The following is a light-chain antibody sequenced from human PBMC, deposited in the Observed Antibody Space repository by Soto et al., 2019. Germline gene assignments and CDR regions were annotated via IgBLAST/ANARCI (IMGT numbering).Light chain of an antibody. V-gene: IGKV3-20*01. Sequence: EIVLTQSPGTLSLSPGERATLSCRAIQSVSSSYLAWYQQKPGQAPRLLIYGASSRATGIPDRFSGSGSGTDFTLTISRLEPEDFAVYYCQQYGGSSGNTFGQGTRLEI. CDR2: GAS. CDR1: QSVSSSY. CDR3: QQYGGSSGNT. J-gene: IGKJ5*01.